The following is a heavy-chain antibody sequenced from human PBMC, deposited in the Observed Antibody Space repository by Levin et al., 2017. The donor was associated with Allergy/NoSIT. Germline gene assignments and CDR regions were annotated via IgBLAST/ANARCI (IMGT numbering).Heavy chain of an antibody. D-gene: IGHD3-22*01. CDR1: GFTFSSYG. CDR2: ISYDGSNK. Sequence: GESLKISCAASGFTFSSYGMHWVRQAPGKGLEWVAVISYDGSNKYYADSVKGRFTISRDNSKNTLYLQMNSLRAEDTAVYYCAKALDYDSSGGIDYWGQGTLVTVSS. V-gene: IGHV3-30*18. J-gene: IGHJ4*02. CDR3: AKALDYDSSGGIDY.